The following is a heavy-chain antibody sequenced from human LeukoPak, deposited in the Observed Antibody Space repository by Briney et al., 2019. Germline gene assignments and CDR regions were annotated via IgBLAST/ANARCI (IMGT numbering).Heavy chain of an antibody. J-gene: IGHJ4*02. CDR2: MWYDGANK. CDR3: ATTGGSWYDGSFDY. D-gene: IGHD6-13*01. Sequence: GGSLRLSCAASGFTFSSYGMHWVRQAPGKGLGWVAVMWYDGANKYYADSVKDRFTISRDNFKNTVYLQLNSLRAEDTAVYYCATTGGSWYDGSFDYWGQGTLVTVSS. CDR1: GFTFSSYG. V-gene: IGHV3-33*08.